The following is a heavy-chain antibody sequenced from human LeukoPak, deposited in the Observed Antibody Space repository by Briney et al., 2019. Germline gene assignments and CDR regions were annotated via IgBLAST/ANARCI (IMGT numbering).Heavy chain of an antibody. D-gene: IGHD2/OR15-2a*01. V-gene: IGHV3-23*01. CDR3: AKDISTSS. CDR2: ISGSGDST. Sequence: HPGGSLRLSCVASGFTFSTSAMTWVRLGPGKGLEWVSAISGSGDSTYYTDSVKGRFTISRDNSKNTPYLHMTSLGAEDTAIYYCAKDISTSSWGQGTLVTVSS. J-gene: IGHJ5*02. CDR1: GFTFSTSA.